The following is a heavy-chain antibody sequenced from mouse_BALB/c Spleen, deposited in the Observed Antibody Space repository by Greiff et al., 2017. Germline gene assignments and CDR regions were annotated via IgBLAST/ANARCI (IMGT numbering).Heavy chain of an antibody. Sequence: LVKTGASVKISCKASGYSFTGYYMHWVKQSHGKSLEWIGYISCYNGSTSYNQKFKGKATFTVDTTSSTAYMQFNSLTSEDSAVYYCARSSSLYYFDYWGQGTTLTVSS. J-gene: IGHJ2*01. V-gene: IGHV1S34*01. CDR2: ISCYNGST. D-gene: IGHD6-1*01. CDR1: GYSFTGYY. CDR3: ARSSSLYYFDY.